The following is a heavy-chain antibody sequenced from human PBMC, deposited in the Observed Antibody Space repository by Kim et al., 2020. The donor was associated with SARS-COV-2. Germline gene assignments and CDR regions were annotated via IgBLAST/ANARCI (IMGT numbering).Heavy chain of an antibody. CDR1: GYDFSDYF. CDR3: ARMIGSSSGEFDV. Sequence: ASVKVSCKASGYDFSDYFIHWVRQAPGQGLEWMGWVTPSSGGTKSAERFEGRFHMSVDTSMKTAYMDLGVLRSDDTGVYFCARMIGSSSGEFDVWGQGTLITVSS. CDR2: VTPSSGGT. D-gene: IGHD6-6*01. V-gene: IGHV1-2*02. J-gene: IGHJ4*02.